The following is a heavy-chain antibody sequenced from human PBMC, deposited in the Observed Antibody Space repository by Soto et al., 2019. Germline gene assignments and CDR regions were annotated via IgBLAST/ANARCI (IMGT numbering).Heavy chain of an antibody. J-gene: IGHJ4*02. CDR1: GFTFSDDY. CDR3: VRGPYDYVWGSDPPHFDY. D-gene: IGHD3-16*02. V-gene: IGHV3-11*01. Sequence: QVQLVESGGGLVKPGGSLRLSCAASGFTFSDDYMSWIRQAPGKGLEWVSYISSSGSTIYYADSVKGRFTISRDNAKNSLYLQMNSLRAEDTAVYYCVRGPYDYVWGSDPPHFDYWGQGTLVTVSS. CDR2: ISSSGSTI.